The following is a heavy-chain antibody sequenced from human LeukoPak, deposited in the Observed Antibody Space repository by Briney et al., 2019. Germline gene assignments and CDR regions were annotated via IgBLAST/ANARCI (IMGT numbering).Heavy chain of an antibody. J-gene: IGHJ3*02. CDR2: TFYRGTT. Sequence: PSETLSLTCTVSSGSITSGGYYWSWFRQPPGKGLEWIGYTFYRGTTYYNPSLKSRVSISLDRSKNHFSLNMTSVTAADTAMYFGARGKGYDSPSGAFDIWGHGAMVTVSS. CDR3: ARGKGYDSPSGAFDI. D-gene: IGHD3-9*01. V-gene: IGHV4-30-2*01. CDR1: SGSITSGGYY.